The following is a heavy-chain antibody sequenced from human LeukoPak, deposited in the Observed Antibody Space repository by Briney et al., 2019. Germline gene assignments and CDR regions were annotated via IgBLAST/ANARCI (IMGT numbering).Heavy chain of an antibody. Sequence: EASVKVSCKASGGTFSSYAISWVRQAPGQGLEWMGGIIPIFGTANYAQKFQGRVTITADKSTSTAYMELSSLRSEDTAVYYCARRKDSGSQSHDYWGQGTLVTVSS. D-gene: IGHD1-26*01. CDR3: ARRKDSGSQSHDY. CDR2: IIPIFGTA. CDR1: GGTFSSYA. J-gene: IGHJ4*02. V-gene: IGHV1-69*06.